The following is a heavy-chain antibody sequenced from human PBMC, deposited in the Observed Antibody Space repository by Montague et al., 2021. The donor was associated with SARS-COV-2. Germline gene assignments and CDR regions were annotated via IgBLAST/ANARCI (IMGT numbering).Heavy chain of an antibody. CDR1: GGSISSSNW. CDR2: IHHSGSA. J-gene: IGHJ4*02. Sequence: SETLSLTCAVSGGSISSSNWWIGEIHHSGSANYNPSLKSRVTMSVDRSKNHFSLRLSSVTVADTAMYYCARGGYGGWTGYYFDYWGQGTLVTVSS. D-gene: IGHD4/OR15-4a*01. V-gene: IGHV4-4*02. CDR3: ARGGYGGWTGYYFDY.